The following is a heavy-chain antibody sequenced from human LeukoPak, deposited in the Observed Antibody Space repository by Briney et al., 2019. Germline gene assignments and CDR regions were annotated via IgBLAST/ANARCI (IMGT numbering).Heavy chain of an antibody. V-gene: IGHV3-23*01. D-gene: IGHD3-3*02. CDR2: INFSGGNT. CDR3: ARDIEFST. Sequence: GGSLRLSCAASGFTFSDSAMNWVRQAPGKGLEWLSLINFSGGNTYYADSMKGRFTISRDNPKDTLYLQMNSLRAEDTAIYYCARDIEFSTWGLGTMVTVSS. CDR1: GFTFSDSA. J-gene: IGHJ3*01.